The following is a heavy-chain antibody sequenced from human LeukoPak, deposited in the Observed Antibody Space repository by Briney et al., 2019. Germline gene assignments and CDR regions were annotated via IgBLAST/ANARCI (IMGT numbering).Heavy chain of an antibody. V-gene: IGHV1-2*02. CDR1: GYTLTGYY. CDR3: ARDAGGSGSDMTLYYFDH. Sequence: ASVKVSCKASGYTLTGYYMHWVRQAPGQGLEWMGWINPNSGGTNYAQKFQGRVTMTRDTSTSTAYMELSRLRSDDTAVYYCARDAGGSGSDMTLYYFDHWGQGTLVTVSS. D-gene: IGHD3-10*01. J-gene: IGHJ4*02. CDR2: INPNSGGT.